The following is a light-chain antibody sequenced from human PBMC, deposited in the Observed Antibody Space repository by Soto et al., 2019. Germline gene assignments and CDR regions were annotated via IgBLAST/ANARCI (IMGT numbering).Light chain of an antibody. CDR1: QSLSTGY. J-gene: IGKJ4*01. CDR3: QQYGSSPLT. V-gene: IGKV3-20*01. CDR2: GAT. Sequence: EIVLTQSPVTLSLSPGERATLSCRASQSLSTGYLAWYQQKPGQAPRVLIYGATSRATGIPDRISGSGSGTDFTLTISRLEPEDFAVYYCQQYGSSPLTFGGGTKVEIK.